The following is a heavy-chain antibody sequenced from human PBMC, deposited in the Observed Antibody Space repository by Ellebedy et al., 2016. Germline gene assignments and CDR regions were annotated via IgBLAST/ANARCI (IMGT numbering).Heavy chain of an antibody. D-gene: IGHD4-17*01. Sequence: SETLSLTCAVSGGSISSNNWWSWVRQPPGKGLEWIGEIYHSGSTNYDPSLKSRVTISVDTSEKQFSLRLNSVTAADTAVYYCARGGTVLSPDSDAFDIWGQGTMVTVSS. CDR3: ARGGTVLSPDSDAFDI. CDR2: IYHSGST. V-gene: IGHV4-4*02. J-gene: IGHJ3*02. CDR1: GGSISSNNW.